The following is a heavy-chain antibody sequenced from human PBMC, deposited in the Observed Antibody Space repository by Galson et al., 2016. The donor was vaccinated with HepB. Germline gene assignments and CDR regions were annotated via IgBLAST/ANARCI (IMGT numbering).Heavy chain of an antibody. J-gene: IGHJ2*01. V-gene: IGHV4-59*01. D-gene: IGHD7-27*01. Sequence: SETLSLTCTVSGASISIYYWNWVRQSPGGRLEWIGYISSGGSPDYNPSLTSRVTISQDTSTNQFSLQLTSVTAADTAIYYCARDGDRGPGERYLDLWGRGTLVTVSS. CDR1: GASISIYY. CDR2: ISSGGSP. CDR3: ARDGDRGPGERYLDL.